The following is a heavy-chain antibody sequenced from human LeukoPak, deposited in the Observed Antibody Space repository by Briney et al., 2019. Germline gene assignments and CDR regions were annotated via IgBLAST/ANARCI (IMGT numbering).Heavy chain of an antibody. V-gene: IGHV4-30-4*07. CDR3: ARAEYYYGSGSYDS. CDR1: GGSIISGGYS. Sequence: SETLSLTCAVSGGSIISGGYSWSWIRQPPGKGLEWIGYIYHNGSTYYNPSLKSRVTISEDTSKNQFSLKLSSVTAADTAVYYCARAEYYYGSGSYDSWGQGTLVTVSS. CDR2: IYHNGST. D-gene: IGHD3-10*01. J-gene: IGHJ4*02.